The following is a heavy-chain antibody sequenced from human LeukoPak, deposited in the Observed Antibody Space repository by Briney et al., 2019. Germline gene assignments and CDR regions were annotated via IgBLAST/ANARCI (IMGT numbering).Heavy chain of an antibody. CDR2: INHSGST. V-gene: IGHV4-34*01. CDR3: ARMLHRIVGATTLDY. Sequence: SETLSLTCAVYGGSFSGYYWSWIRQPPGKGLEWIGEINHSGSTNYNPSLKSRVTISVDTSKNQFSLKLSSVTAADTAVYYCARMLHRIVGATTLDYWGQGTLVTVSS. CDR1: GGSFSGYY. J-gene: IGHJ4*02. D-gene: IGHD1-26*01.